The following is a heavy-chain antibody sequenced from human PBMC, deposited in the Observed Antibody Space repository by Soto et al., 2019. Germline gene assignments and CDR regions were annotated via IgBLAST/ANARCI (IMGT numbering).Heavy chain of an antibody. CDR2: ISGDGSRT. CDR1: GFTFSTYA. D-gene: IGHD5-18*01. Sequence: QVQLVESGGGVVQPGRSLRLSCVVSGFTFSTYAMHWVRQAPGKGLEWVAVISGDGSRTYYADSVKGRFTISRVNSEHTLSLQMHSLRAAATAVYYSALSAMVNCYFDSWGQGTLLTVSS. J-gene: IGHJ4*02. V-gene: IGHV3-30-3*01. CDR3: ALSAMVNCYFDS.